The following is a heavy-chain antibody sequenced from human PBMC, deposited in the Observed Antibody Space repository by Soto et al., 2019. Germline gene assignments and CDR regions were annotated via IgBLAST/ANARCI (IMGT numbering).Heavy chain of an antibody. CDR1: GGSISSYY. J-gene: IGHJ4*02. D-gene: IGHD3-10*01. CDR2: IYYSGST. V-gene: IGHV4-59*12. CDR3: ARLYYGSGANDY. Sequence: SETLSLTCTVSGGSISSYYWSWIRQPPGKGLEWIGYIYYSGSTNYNPSLKSRVTISVDTSKNQFSLKLSSVTAADTAVYYCARLYYGSGANDYWGQGTLVTVSS.